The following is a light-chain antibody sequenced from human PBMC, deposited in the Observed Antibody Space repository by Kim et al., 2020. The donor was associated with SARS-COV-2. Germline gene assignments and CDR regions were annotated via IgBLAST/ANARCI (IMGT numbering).Light chain of an antibody. CDR1: QRVGSSY. J-gene: IGKJ1*01. Sequence: SPAERATRSCMASQRVGSSYFAWSQPPPGLAAWVVISGATSSPTGIPDRFSGSGSGTDFTLTISRLEPEDFAAYYCQQYGSSPRTFGQGTKVDIK. V-gene: IGKV3-20*01. CDR2: GAT. CDR3: QQYGSSPRT.